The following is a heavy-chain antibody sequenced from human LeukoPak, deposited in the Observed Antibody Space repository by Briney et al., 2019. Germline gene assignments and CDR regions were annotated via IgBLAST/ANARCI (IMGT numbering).Heavy chain of an antibody. CDR3: ARDSGSYSAFDI. D-gene: IGHD1-26*01. CDR2: IRYDGSNK. Sequence: TGGSLRLSCAASGFTFSTYGMHWVRQAPGKGLEWVAFIRYDGSNKYYADSVKGRFTISRDNAKNSLYLQMNSLRAEDTAVYYCARDSGSYSAFDIWGQGTMVTVSS. J-gene: IGHJ3*02. V-gene: IGHV3-30*02. CDR1: GFTFSTYG.